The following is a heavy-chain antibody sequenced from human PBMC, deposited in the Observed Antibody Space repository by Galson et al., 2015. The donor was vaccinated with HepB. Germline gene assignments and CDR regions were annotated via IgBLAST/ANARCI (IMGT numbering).Heavy chain of an antibody. V-gene: IGHV3-30-3*01. Sequence: SLRLSCAASGFTFSSYAMHWVRQAPGKGLEWVAVISYDGSNKYYADSVKGRFTISRDNSKNTLYLQMNSLRAEDTAVYYCARDRGRERAARRPNYYYMDVWGKGTTVTVSS. CDR1: GFTFSSYA. D-gene: IGHD6-6*01. CDR2: ISYDGSNK. CDR3: ARDRGRERAARRPNYYYMDV. J-gene: IGHJ6*03.